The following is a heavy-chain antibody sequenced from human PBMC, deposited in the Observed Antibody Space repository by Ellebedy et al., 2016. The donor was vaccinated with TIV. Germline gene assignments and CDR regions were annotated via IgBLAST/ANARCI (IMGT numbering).Heavy chain of an antibody. V-gene: IGHV3-7*04. CDR3: ARVEQLWFIAY. D-gene: IGHD5-18*01. CDR1: GFTFSSYW. CDR2: IKRDGSEK. Sequence: GGSLRLSCAASGFTFSSYWMAWVRQAPGKGLEWVANIKRDGSEKNYVDSVKGRFTFSRDNAENSLSLQMNSLRAEDTAVYYCARVEQLWFIAYWGQGTLVTVSS. J-gene: IGHJ4*02.